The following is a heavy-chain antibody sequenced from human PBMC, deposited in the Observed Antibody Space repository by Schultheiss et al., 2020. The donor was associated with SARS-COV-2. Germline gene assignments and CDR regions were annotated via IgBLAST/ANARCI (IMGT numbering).Heavy chain of an antibody. J-gene: IGHJ6*02. V-gene: IGHV3-30-3*01. D-gene: IGHD6-13*01. CDR1: GFTVGKYI. CDR3: ARGAVAAAGAMDV. CDR2: ISYDGSNQ. Sequence: GGSLRLSCAASGFTVGKYIMDRVRQAPGKGLERVPSISYDGSNQHYADSVKDRVTLSRGSSKNKLYMQMNSLRAVDTAVYFCARGAVAAAGAMDVWGQGTTVTVSS.